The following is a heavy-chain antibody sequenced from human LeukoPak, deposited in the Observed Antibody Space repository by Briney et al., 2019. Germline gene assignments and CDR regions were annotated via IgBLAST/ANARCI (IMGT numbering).Heavy chain of an antibody. D-gene: IGHD5-18*01. CDR1: GGSFSGYY. CDR2: INHSGST. CDR3: ARGNPTAGHVDTAMVTFGFDY. V-gene: IGHV4-34*01. J-gene: IGHJ4*02. Sequence: SETLSHTCAVYGGSFSGYYWSWIRQPPGKGLEWIGEINHSGSTNYNPSLKSRVTISVDTSKNQFSLKLSSVTAADTAVYYCARGNPTAGHVDTAMVTFGFDYWGQGTLVTVSS.